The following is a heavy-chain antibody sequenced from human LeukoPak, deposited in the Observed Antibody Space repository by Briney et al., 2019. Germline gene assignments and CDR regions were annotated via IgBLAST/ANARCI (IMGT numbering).Heavy chain of an antibody. V-gene: IGHV5-51*01. J-gene: IGHJ4*02. CDR2: IYPGDSDT. CDR1: GYSFATYW. Sequence: GESLQISCKVSGYSFATYWIGWVRQLPGKGLEWMGIIYPGDSDTRYSPSFQGQVTISADKSISTAYLQWSSLKASDTAMYYCARGASPDYWGQGTLVTVSS. D-gene: IGHD4/OR15-4a*01. CDR3: ARGASPDY.